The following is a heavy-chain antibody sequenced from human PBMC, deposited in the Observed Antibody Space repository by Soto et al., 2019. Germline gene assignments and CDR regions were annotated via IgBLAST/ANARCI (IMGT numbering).Heavy chain of an antibody. V-gene: IGHV5-51*01. J-gene: IGHJ4*02. CDR1: GYIFTSYW. D-gene: IGHD3-22*01. CDR2: IYPGDSDT. Sequence: GESLKISCNGSGYIFTSYWIGWGRQMPGKGLEWMGIIYPGDSDTRYSPSFQGQVTISADKSISTAYLQWSSLKASDTAMYYCARLGAGVSLYYDSSGYPALDYWGQGTLVTVSS. CDR3: ARLGAGVSLYYDSSGYPALDY.